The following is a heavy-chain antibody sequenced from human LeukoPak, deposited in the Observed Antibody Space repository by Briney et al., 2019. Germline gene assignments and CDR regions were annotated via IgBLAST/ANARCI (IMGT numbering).Heavy chain of an antibody. Sequence: PSETLSLTCTVSGGYIGSYYWSWIRQPAGKGLEWIGRIYTSENTDYNPSLKSRVTMSVDMSTSQFSLRLTSVTAADTAVYYCAREGDYGDYPKSFYYMDVWGKGTTVTVSS. V-gene: IGHV4-4*07. CDR1: GGYIGSYY. D-gene: IGHD4-17*01. CDR2: IYTSENT. J-gene: IGHJ6*03. CDR3: AREGDYGDYPKSFYYMDV.